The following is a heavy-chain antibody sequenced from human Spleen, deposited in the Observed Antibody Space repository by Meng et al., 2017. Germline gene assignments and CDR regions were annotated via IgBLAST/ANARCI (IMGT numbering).Heavy chain of an antibody. V-gene: IGHV4-34*01. D-gene: IGHD3-3*01. CDR3: ARGLRLLEWFFSWFDP. CDR2: INYSGST. CDR1: GGSFNDYY. Sequence: QVQLQQWGAGLLKPSETLSLTCAVYGGSFNDYYWSWIRQSPGKGLEWIGEINYSGSTNYNPSLKSRVTISVDTSKNQVSLKLSSVTAADTAVYYCARGLRLLEWFFSWFDPWGQGTLVTVSS. J-gene: IGHJ5*02.